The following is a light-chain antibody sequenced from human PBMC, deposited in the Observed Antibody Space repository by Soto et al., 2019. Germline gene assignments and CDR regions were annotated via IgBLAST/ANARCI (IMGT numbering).Light chain of an antibody. CDR2: WAS. CDR3: QQYYSTPWT. J-gene: IGKJ1*01. Sequence: IVMTQSPDSLAVSLGERATFNCKSSQSVLFSSNNKNYLAWYQQKPGQPPKLVIYWASTRESGVPDRFSGSGSGTDFTLTISSLQAEDVAVYYCQQYYSTPWTFGQGTKVEIK. V-gene: IGKV4-1*01. CDR1: QSVLFSSNNKNY.